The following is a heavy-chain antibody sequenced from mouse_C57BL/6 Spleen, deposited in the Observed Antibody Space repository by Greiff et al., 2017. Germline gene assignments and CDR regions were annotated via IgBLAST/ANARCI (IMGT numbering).Heavy chain of an antibody. CDR3: SREVSYSNSLDY. J-gene: IGHJ2*01. V-gene: IGHV1-69*01. D-gene: IGHD2-5*01. CDR1: GYTFTSYW. CDR2: IDPSDSYT. Sequence: QVQLQQPGAELVMPGASVKLSCKASGYTFTSYWMHWVKQRPGQGLEWIGEIDPSDSYTNYNQKFKGKSTLTVDNSSSTAYMQLRSLTSEDSAVYYCSREVSYSNSLDYWGQGTTLTVSS.